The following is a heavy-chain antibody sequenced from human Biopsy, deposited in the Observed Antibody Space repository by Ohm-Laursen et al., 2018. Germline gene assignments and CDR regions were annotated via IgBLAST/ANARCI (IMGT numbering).Heavy chain of an antibody. CDR2: IYYSGST. D-gene: IGHD2-8*02. CDR1: GGSISSDY. V-gene: IGHV4-59*01. CDR3: ARDRIAYCTATSCDNFGLDV. J-gene: IGHJ6*02. Sequence: TLSLTCTVSGGSISSDYWSWIRQTPGKGLEWIGYIYYSGSTNYNPSLKSRVTISVDTSKNQFSLRLNSVTAADTAVYYCARDRIAYCTATSCDNFGLDVWGQGTTVTVSS.